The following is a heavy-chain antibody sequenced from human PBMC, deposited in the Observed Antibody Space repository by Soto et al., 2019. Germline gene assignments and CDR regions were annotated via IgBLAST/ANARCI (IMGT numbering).Heavy chain of an antibody. CDR3: AKDYYGDSQAFDY. CDR1: GFTFDDYA. Sequence: ESGGGLVQPGRSLRLSCAASGFTFDDYAMHWVRQAPGKGLEWVSGISWNSGSIGYADSVKGRFTISRDNAKNSLYLQMNSLRAEDTALYYCAKDYYGDSQAFDYWGQGTLVTVSS. J-gene: IGHJ4*02. CDR2: ISWNSGSI. V-gene: IGHV3-9*01. D-gene: IGHD4-17*01.